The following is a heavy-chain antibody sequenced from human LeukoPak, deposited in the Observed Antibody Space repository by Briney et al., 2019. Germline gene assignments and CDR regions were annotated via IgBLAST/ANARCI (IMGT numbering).Heavy chain of an antibody. CDR1: GGSISSSSYY. CDR2: IYYSGST. J-gene: IGHJ3*02. Sequence: PSETLSLTCTVSGGSISSSSYYWGWIRQPPGKGLEWIRSIYYSGSTYYNPSLKSRVTISVDTSKNQFPLKLSSVTAADTAVYYCARHAYPYCGGDCYSITGAFDIWGQGTMVTVSS. V-gene: IGHV4-39*01. CDR3: ARHAYPYCGGDCYSITGAFDI. D-gene: IGHD2-21*02.